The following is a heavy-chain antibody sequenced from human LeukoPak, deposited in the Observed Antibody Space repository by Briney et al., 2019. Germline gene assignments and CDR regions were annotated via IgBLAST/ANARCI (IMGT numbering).Heavy chain of an antibody. J-gene: IGHJ2*01. CDR1: GFTFTTYS. CDR3: ARAPSMLRGVDIVWGWYFDL. Sequence: PGRSLRLSCAASGFTFTTYSMHWVRQAPGMGLECLALISYDGTDTYYTDCVKGRFTVSRDITTNTLYLQMNSLRAEDTAVYSCARAPSMLRGVDIVWGWYFDLWGRATLVTVSS. CDR2: ISYDGTDT. D-gene: IGHD3-10*01. V-gene: IGHV3-30*04.